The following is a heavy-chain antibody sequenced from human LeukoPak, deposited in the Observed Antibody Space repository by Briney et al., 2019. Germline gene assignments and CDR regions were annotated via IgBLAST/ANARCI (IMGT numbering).Heavy chain of an antibody. D-gene: IGHD5-18*01. V-gene: IGHV3-48*01. CDR3: ARAVDTAMDPSTPYDAFDI. CDR2: ISSSSTI. J-gene: IGHJ3*02. Sequence: GSLRLSCAASGFTFSSYSMNWVRQAPGKGLEWVSYISSSSTIYYADSVKGRFTISRDNAKNSLYLQMNSLRAEDTAVYYCARAVDTAMDPSTPYDAFDIWGQGTMVTVSS. CDR1: GFTFSSYS.